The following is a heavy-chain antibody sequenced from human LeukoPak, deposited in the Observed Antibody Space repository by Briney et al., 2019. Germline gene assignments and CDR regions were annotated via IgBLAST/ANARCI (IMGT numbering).Heavy chain of an antibody. J-gene: IGHJ4*02. D-gene: IGHD3-10*01. Sequence: SETLSLTCTVSGGSISSYYWSWIRQPPGKGLERIGYIYYSGSTNYNPSLKSRVTISVDTSKNQFSLKLSSATAADTAVYYCARVGIHYYGSGSYYPIWGQGTLVTVSS. V-gene: IGHV4-59*01. CDR2: IYYSGST. CDR1: GGSISSYY. CDR3: ARVGIHYYGSGSYYPI.